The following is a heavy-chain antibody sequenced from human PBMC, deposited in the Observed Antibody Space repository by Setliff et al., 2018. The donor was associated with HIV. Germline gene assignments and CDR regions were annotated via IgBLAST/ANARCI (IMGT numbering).Heavy chain of an antibody. J-gene: IGHJ4*02. V-gene: IGHV3-15*01. CDR1: GFTFNIAW. D-gene: IGHD3-22*01. CDR3: ITHYYDSSGFSPNYFDS. Sequence: GGSLRLSCAASGFTFNIAWMNWVRQAPGKGLEWIGRIKSKTDGGTADYAAPVKGRFAISRDDSKNTLYLQMNSLKTEDTAVYYCITHYYDSSGFSPNYFDSWGQGTLVTVSS. CDR2: IKSKTDGGTA.